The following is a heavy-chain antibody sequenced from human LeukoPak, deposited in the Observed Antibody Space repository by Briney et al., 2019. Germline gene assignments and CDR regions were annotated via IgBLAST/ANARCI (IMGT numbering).Heavy chain of an antibody. CDR3: ARLKNRYSSSWYEGYFDY. Sequence: GESLKISCKGSGYSFTSYWIGWVRQMPGKGLEWMGIIYPGDSDTRYSPSFQGQVTISADKSISTAYLQWSSLKASDTAMYYCARLKNRYSSSWYEGYFDYWGQGTLVTVSS. V-gene: IGHV5-51*01. CDR2: IYPGDSDT. D-gene: IGHD6-13*01. J-gene: IGHJ4*02. CDR1: GYSFTSYW.